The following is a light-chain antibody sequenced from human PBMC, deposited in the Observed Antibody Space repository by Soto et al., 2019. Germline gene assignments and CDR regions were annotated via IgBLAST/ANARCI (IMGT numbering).Light chain of an antibody. V-gene: IGKV3-15*01. CDR3: QQYNNWPPLT. J-gene: IGKJ4*01. CDR1: QSVNSN. Sequence: EIVMTQSPATLSVSPGERATLSCRASQSVNSNLAWYQQKPGQAPRLLIYGASTRATGIPARFSGSGSGTEFTLTISSLQSEDFAVYYCQQYNNWPPLTFGGRTKVEIK. CDR2: GAS.